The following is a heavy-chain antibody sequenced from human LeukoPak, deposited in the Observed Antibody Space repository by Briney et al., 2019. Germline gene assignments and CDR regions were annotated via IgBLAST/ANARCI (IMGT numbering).Heavy chain of an antibody. D-gene: IGHD6-19*01. CDR1: GGSISSYY. J-gene: IGHJ4*02. CDR2: IYTSGST. CDR3: ARGLYSSGWLTVDY. V-gene: IGHV4-4*07. Sequence: PSETLSLTCTVSGGSISSYYWSWIRQPVGKGLEWIGRIYTSGSTNYNPSLKSRVTMSVDTSKNQFSLKLSSVTAADTAVYYCARGLYSSGWLTVDYWGQGTLVTVSS.